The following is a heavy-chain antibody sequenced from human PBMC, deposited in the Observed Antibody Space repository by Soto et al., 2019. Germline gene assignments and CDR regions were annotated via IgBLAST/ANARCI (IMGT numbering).Heavy chain of an antibody. Sequence: GGSLRLSCAASGFTFSSYEMNWVRQAPGEGQEWVSYISSSGSTIYYADSVKGRFTISRDNAKNSLYLQMNSLRAEDTAVYYCARDFIAVAGYDAFDIWGQGTMVTVSS. V-gene: IGHV3-48*03. CDR1: GFTFSSYE. CDR2: ISSSGSTI. CDR3: ARDFIAVAGYDAFDI. J-gene: IGHJ3*02. D-gene: IGHD6-19*01.